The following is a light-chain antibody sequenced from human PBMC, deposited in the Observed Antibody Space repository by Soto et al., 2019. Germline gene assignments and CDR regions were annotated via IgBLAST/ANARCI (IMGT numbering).Light chain of an antibody. CDR3: QTWGTGIQV. Sequence: QLVLTQSPSASAPLGASVKLTCTLSSGHSTYAIAWHQHLPEKGPRYLMKLNSDGRHSKGDGIPDRFSGSSSGAERYLTISSLQSEDEAYYYCQTWGTGIQVFGGGTQLTVL. V-gene: IGLV4-69*01. J-gene: IGLJ2*01. CDR1: SGHSTYA. CDR2: LNSDGRH.